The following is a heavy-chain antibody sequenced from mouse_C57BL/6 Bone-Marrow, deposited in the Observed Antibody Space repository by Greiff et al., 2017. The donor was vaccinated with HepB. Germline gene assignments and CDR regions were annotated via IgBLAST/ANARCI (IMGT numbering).Heavy chain of an antibody. D-gene: IGHD1-1*01. CDR3: TREYYYGSSHYYAMDY. J-gene: IGHJ4*01. Sequence: EVKLVESGEGLVKPGGSLKLSCAASGFTFSSYAMSWVRQTPEKRLERVAYISSGGDYIYYADTVKGRFTISRDNARNTLYLQMSSLKSEDTAMYYCTREYYYGSSHYYAMDYWGQGTSVTVSS. V-gene: IGHV5-9-1*02. CDR1: GFTFSSYA. CDR2: ISSGGDYI.